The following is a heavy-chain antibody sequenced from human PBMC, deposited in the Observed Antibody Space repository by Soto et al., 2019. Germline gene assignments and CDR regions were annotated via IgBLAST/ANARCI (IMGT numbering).Heavy chain of an antibody. J-gene: IGHJ5*02. CDR3: ARIPVDTSMIYWLDP. Sequence: SETLSLTCTVSGGSVSSGDYYWSWIRQPPGKGLEWIGYIYYSGNTNYNPSLKSRVIISVDTSKNLFSLKLASVTAADTAVYYCARIPVDTSMIYWLDPWGQGTLVTVSS. CDR1: GGSVSSGDYY. CDR2: IYYSGNT. V-gene: IGHV4-61*08. D-gene: IGHD5-18*01.